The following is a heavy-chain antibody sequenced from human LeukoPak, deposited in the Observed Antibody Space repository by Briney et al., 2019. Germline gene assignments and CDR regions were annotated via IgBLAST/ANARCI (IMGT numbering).Heavy chain of an antibody. CDR2: IGSVGFST. V-gene: IGHV3-23*01. J-gene: IGHJ4*02. CDR3: AKEELRHFDFSC. CDR1: GFTFSSYA. D-gene: IGHD3-9*01. Sequence: PGGSLRLSCSASGFTFSSYAMHWARQAPGKGLEWVSLIGSVGFSTHYGDSVKGRFTISRDNSKNTLYLQMNSLRAEDTAVYYCAKEELRHFDFSCWGQGTLVSVSS.